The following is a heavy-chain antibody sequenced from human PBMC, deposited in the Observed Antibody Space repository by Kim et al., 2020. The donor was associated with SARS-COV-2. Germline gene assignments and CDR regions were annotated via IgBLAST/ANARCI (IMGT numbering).Heavy chain of an antibody. CDR1: GGSISSSSYY. D-gene: IGHD4-4*01. J-gene: IGHJ5*02. V-gene: IGHV4-39*07. CDR3: ARDGGHDYSNYWWLPHTGGGSRWFDP. Sequence: SETLSLTCTVSGGSISSSSYYWGWIRQPPGKGLEWIGSIYYSGSTYYNPSLKSRVTISVDTSKNQFSLKLSSVTAADTAVYYCARDGGHDYSNYWWLPHTGGGSRWFDPWGQGTLVTVSS. CDR2: IYYSGST.